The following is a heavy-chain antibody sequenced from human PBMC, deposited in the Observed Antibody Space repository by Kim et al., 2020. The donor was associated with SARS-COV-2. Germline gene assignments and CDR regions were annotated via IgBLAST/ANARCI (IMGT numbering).Heavy chain of an antibody. V-gene: IGHV1-69*04. D-gene: IGHD3-3*01. CDR2: IIPILGIA. Sequence: SVKVSCKASGGTFSSYAISWVRQAPGQGLEWMGRIIPILGIANYAQKFQGRVTITADKSTSTAYMELSSLRSEDTAVYYCARGAEPTTIFGVLTPAGTYGMDVWGQGTTVTVSS. CDR3: ARGAEPTTIFGVLTPAGTYGMDV. CDR1: GGTFSSYA. J-gene: IGHJ6*02.